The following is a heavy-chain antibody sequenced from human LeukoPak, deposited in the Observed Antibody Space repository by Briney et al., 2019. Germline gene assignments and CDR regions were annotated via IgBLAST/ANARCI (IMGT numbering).Heavy chain of an antibody. CDR1: GFTFSSYW. V-gene: IGHV3-74*01. CDR3: ARDRGYVPDY. J-gene: IGHJ4*02. CDR2: ITGDGSST. D-gene: IGHD5-12*01. Sequence: GGSLRLSCAASGFTFSSYWMHWVRQAPGKGLVWVSRITGDGSSTTYADSVKGRFTISRDNAKNTLYLQMHSLRAEDTAVYYCARDRGYVPDYWGQGTLVTVPS.